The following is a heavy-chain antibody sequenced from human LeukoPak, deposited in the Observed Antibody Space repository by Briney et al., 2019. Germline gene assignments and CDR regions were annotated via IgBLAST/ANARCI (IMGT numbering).Heavy chain of an antibody. CDR2: ISGSGGIT. D-gene: IGHD3-10*01. Sequence: GGSLRLSCAASGFTFSSYAMTWVRQAPGKGLEWVSAISGSGGITNYADSVKGRFTISRDNSKNTLYLQMNSLRAEDTAVYYCARDYVSGSFGPWGQGTLVTVSS. V-gene: IGHV3-23*01. J-gene: IGHJ5*02. CDR3: ARDYVSGSFGP. CDR1: GFTFSSYA.